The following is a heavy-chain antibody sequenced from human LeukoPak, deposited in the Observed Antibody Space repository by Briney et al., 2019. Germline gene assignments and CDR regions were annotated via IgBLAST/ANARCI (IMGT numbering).Heavy chain of an antibody. CDR2: ISAYTGHT. J-gene: IGHJ4*02. D-gene: IGHD6-19*01. V-gene: IGHV1-18*04. Sequence: ASVKVSCKASGNTFTSYGISWVRQAPGQGLEWMGWISAYTGHTDYPQKLQGRVTMTMDTSTSTTHMDLRSLRSEDTAVYYCARSFSSGWYFDYWGQGTLVPVSS. CDR3: ARSFSSGWYFDY. CDR1: GNTFTSYG.